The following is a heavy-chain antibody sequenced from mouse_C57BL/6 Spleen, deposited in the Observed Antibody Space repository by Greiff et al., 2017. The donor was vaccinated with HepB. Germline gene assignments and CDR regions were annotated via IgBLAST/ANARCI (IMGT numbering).Heavy chain of an antibody. CDR2: IYIGNGYT. Sequence: EVQLKESGAELVRPGSSVKMSCKTSGYTFTSYGINWVKQRPGQGLEWIGYIYIGNGYTEYNEKFKGKATLTSDTSSSTAYMQLSSLTSEDSAIYFCARSPYYDYEEGAMDYWGQGTSVTVSS. J-gene: IGHJ4*01. CDR1: GYTFTSYG. D-gene: IGHD2-4*01. CDR3: ARSPYYDYEEGAMDY. V-gene: IGHV1-58*01.